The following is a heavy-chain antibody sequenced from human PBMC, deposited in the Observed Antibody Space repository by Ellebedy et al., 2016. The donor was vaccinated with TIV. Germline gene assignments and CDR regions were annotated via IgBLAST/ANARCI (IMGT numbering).Heavy chain of an antibody. V-gene: IGHV5-51*01. J-gene: IGHJ5*02. Sequence: GESLKISCQGSGYNFDSYWLGWVRQMPGKGLEWMGIIYPGDSDVRYSPSFRGQVTISADKAISTAYLQWSSLKASDTAMYYCARLPSGNWFDPWGQGTLVTVSS. CDR1: GYNFDSYW. CDR2: IYPGDSDV. CDR3: ARLPSGNWFDP.